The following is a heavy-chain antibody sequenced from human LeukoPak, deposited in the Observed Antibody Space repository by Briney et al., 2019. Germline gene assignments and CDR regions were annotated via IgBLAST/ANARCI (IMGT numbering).Heavy chain of an antibody. V-gene: IGHV3-30*03. D-gene: IGHD3-3*01. CDR1: GFTFTRNC. CDR3: ATASDYYYAS. CDR2: IPHDGSNA. Sequence: PGRSLRLSCVASGFTFTRNCMHWVRQAPGKGLEWVAAIPHDGSNALYADSVNGRFTIPRDDSKNTQYLQMNSLRIEASAMSYCATASDYYYASWGQGTLVTVSS. J-gene: IGHJ5*02.